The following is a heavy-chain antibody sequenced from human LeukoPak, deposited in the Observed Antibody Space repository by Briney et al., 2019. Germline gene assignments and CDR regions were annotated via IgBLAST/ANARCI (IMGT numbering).Heavy chain of an antibody. V-gene: IGHV3-48*04. Sequence: PGGSLRLSCAASGFTFSSYSMNWVRQAPGKGLEWVSYISSSSSTIYYADSVKGRFTISRDNAKNSLYLQMNSLRAEDTAVYYCARDSKLGGHDFDYWGQGTLVTVSS. D-gene: IGHD2-15*01. CDR2: ISSSSSTI. J-gene: IGHJ4*02. CDR3: ARDSKLGGHDFDY. CDR1: GFTFSSYS.